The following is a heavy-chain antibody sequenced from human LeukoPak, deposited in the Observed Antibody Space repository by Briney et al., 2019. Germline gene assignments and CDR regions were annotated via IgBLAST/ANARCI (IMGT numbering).Heavy chain of an antibody. V-gene: IGHV1-46*01. J-gene: IGHJ5*02. Sequence: ASVKVSCKASGYTFTSYYMHWVRQAPGQGLEWMGIINPSGGSTSYAQKFQGRVTMTRDMSTSTVYMELSSLRSEDTAVYYCARDPGPYSSGWYPMWFDPWGQGTLVTVSS. CDR3: ARDPGPYSSGWYPMWFDP. CDR2: INPSGGST. D-gene: IGHD6-19*01. CDR1: GYTFTSYY.